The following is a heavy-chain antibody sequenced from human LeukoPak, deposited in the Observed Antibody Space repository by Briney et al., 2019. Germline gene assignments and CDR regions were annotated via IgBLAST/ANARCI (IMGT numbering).Heavy chain of an antibody. CDR3: VRDLREADH. CDR1: GLTFSAYC. V-gene: IGHV3-74*01. D-gene: IGHD3-10*01. CDR2: ICPDGRVV. Sequence: GGSLTLSCVPSGLTFSAYCTHWARQAPEKGLEWVSCICPDGRVVNHVDSGKGRFTPPRDNAKNAVFLKTNSPRVDDTAASDCVRDLREADHWGLGTLVTVSS. J-gene: IGHJ4*02.